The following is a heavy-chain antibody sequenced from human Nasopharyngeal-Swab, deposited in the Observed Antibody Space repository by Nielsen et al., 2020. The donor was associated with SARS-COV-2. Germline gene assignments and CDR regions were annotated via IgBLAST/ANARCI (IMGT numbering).Heavy chain of an antibody. Sequence: LRLSCTVSGGSISSGGYYWSWIRQHPGKGLEWIGYIYYSGSTYYNPSLKSRVTIAVDTSKNQFSLKLSSVTTADTAVYYCAREGKTSYYYDSSGYLDYWGQGTLVTVSS. V-gene: IGHV4-31*03. CDR1: GGSISSGGYY. CDR2: IYYSGST. CDR3: AREGKTSYYYDSSGYLDY. J-gene: IGHJ4*02. D-gene: IGHD3-22*01.